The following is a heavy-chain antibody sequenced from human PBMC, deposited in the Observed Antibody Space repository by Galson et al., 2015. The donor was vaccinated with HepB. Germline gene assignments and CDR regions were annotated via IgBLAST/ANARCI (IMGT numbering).Heavy chain of an antibody. CDR2: IIPIFGTA. CDR3: ARSPLEMATMNYFDY. J-gene: IGHJ4*02. Sequence: SVKVSCKASGGTFSSYAISWVRQAPGQGLEWMGGIIPIFGTANYAQKFQGRVTITADKSTSTAYMELSSLRSEDTAVYYCARSPLEMATMNYFDYWGQGTLVTVSS. V-gene: IGHV1-69*06. D-gene: IGHD5-24*01. CDR1: GGTFSSYA.